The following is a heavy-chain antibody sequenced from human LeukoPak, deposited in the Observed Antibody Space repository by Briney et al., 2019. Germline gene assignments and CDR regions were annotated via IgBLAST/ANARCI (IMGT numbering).Heavy chain of an antibody. V-gene: IGHV3-23*01. CDR2: ISGSGGST. CDR1: GFTFSSYA. J-gene: IGHJ4*02. CDR3: AKDLFHDYGDSGDY. Sequence: PGGSLRLSCAASGFTFSSYAMSWVRQAPGKGLEWVSAISGSGGSTYYADSVKGRFTISRDNSKSTLYLQMNSLRAEDTAVYYCAKDLFHDYGDSGDYWGQGTLVTVSS. D-gene: IGHD4-17*01.